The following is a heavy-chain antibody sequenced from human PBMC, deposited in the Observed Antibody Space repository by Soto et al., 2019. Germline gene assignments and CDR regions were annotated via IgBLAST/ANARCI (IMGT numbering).Heavy chain of an antibody. CDR3: ARTPTAMVTFDY. CDR2: INHSGST. Sequence: SETLSLTCAVYGGSFSGYYWTWIRQPPGTGLEWIGEINHSGSTNYNPSLKSRVTISVDTSKNQFSLKLSSVTAADTAVYYCARTPTAMVTFDYWGQGTLVTVSS. D-gene: IGHD5-18*01. CDR1: GGSFSGYY. V-gene: IGHV4-34*01. J-gene: IGHJ4*02.